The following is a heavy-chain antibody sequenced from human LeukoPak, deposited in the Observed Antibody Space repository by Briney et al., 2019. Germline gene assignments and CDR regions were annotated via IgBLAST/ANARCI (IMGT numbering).Heavy chain of an antibody. Sequence: EESLRISCKGSGYSFTNSWISWVRQMPGKGLEWMGRIDPSDSYTNYSPSFQGHVTISTDKSISTAYLQWSSLKASDTAMYYCARDDSSGYDYWGQGTLVSVSS. V-gene: IGHV5-10-1*01. J-gene: IGHJ4*02. CDR1: GYSFTNSW. CDR2: IDPSDSYT. D-gene: IGHD3-22*01. CDR3: ARDDSSGYDY.